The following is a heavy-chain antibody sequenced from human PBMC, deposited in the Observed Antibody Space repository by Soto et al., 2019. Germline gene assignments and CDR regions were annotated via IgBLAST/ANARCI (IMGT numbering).Heavy chain of an antibody. CDR3: AKDFKVSGSHYGTLNYYYGMDV. V-gene: IGHV3-30*18. CDR1: GFTFSTYG. D-gene: IGHD3-10*01. CDR2: ISYDGYLK. J-gene: IGHJ6*02. Sequence: SLKISCAASGFTFSTYGMQWVRQAPGKGLEWVAVISYDGYLKYYVDAVKGRFTVARDNSKNTLFLEMNSLRVEDTAVYFCAKDFKVSGSHYGTLNYYYGMDVWGQGTTVTVSS.